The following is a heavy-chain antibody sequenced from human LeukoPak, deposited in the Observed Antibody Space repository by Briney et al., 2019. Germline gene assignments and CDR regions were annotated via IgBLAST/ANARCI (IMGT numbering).Heavy chain of an antibody. Sequence: GESLKISCKGSGYSFTSYWIGWVRQMPGKGLEWMGIIYPGDSDTRYSTSFQGQVPIPSDKSISTAYLQWSSLKDSDTAMYYCARTTAAADSSASDYWGQGTLVTVSS. J-gene: IGHJ4*02. CDR2: IYPGDSDT. CDR1: GYSFTSYW. CDR3: ARTTAAADSSASDY. D-gene: IGHD6-13*01. V-gene: IGHV5-51*01.